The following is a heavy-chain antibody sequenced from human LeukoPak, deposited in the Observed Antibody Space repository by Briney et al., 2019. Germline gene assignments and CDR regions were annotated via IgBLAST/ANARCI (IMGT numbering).Heavy chain of an antibody. CDR2: VPASGRT. CDR1: GGPVSEYH. V-gene: IGHV4-4*07. D-gene: IGHD2-2*01. Sequence: PSETLSLTCDVSGGPVSEYHWNWLRQPAGKGLEWIGRVPASGRTYYNPSLKSRLTMSIDTSKSQLSLHLTSVTAADTALYYCARVGPAADFDSWGQGTLVTVSS. J-gene: IGHJ4*02. CDR3: ARVGPAADFDS.